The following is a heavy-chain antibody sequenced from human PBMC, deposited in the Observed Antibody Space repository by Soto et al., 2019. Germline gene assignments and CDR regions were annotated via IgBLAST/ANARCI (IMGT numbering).Heavy chain of an antibody. V-gene: IGHV4-34*01. CDR2: INHIGST. CDR1: GGSFSVDY. J-gene: IGHJ5*02. CDR3: VKNFDP. D-gene: IGHD3-3*01. Sequence: SETLSLTCSISGGSFSVDYWSWIRQPPGKGLEWIGDINHIGSTNYSPSLKGRVTISVDTSKNQFSLKLSSVTAADTAVYYCVKNFDPWGQGTLVTVSS.